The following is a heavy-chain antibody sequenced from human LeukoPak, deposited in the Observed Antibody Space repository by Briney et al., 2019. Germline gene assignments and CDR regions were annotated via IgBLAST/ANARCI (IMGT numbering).Heavy chain of an antibody. CDR2: MNPNSGNT. Sequence: ASVKVSCKASGYTFTSYDINWVRQATGQGLEWMGWMNPNSGNTGYAQKFQSRVTMTRNTSISTAYMELSSLRSEDTAVYYCAREGGDTPMVKLGSWGQGTLVTVSS. D-gene: IGHD5-18*01. CDR1: GYTFTSYD. V-gene: IGHV1-8*01. J-gene: IGHJ5*02. CDR3: AREGGDTPMVKLGS.